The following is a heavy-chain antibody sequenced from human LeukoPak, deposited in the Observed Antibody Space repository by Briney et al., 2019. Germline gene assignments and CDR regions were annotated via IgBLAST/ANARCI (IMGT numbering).Heavy chain of an antibody. CDR1: GFTFSDYY. CDR3: ARLNRGYCYGTTCYMEPGAGH. D-gene: IGHD2/OR15-2a*01. V-gene: IGHV3-11*04. Sequence: GGSLRLSCAASGFTFSDYYMSWIRQAPGKGLEWVSYISSSGSTIYYADSVKGRFTISRDNAKNSLYLQMNSLSAEDTALYYCARLNRGYCYGTTCYMEPGAGHWGQGTLVTVSS. CDR2: ISSSGSTI. J-gene: IGHJ4*02.